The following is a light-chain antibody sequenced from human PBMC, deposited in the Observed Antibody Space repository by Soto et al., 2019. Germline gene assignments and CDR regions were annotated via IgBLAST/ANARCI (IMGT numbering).Light chain of an antibody. CDR1: QSIHSW. Sequence: DILMTQSPSALSASLGDSVTITCRASQSIHSWVAWYQQKPGKAPKLLIYDASTLEGGVSSRFGGSGAGTEFTLTISSLQPDDFATYYCQQYHTYSYSFGQGTKLEIK. J-gene: IGKJ2*01. CDR3: QQYHTYSYS. CDR2: DAS. V-gene: IGKV1-5*01.